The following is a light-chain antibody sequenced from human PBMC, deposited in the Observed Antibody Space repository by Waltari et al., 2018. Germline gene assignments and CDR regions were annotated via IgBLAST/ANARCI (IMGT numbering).Light chain of an antibody. J-gene: IGLJ2*01. V-gene: IGLV2-23*03. CDR3: CSNVGSSVF. CDR1: NSNFRCYTL. Sequence: QCALTQPAPVPGPPGQSITIFCTGFNSNFRCYTLVSWYQTHPGKAPKLFIYEGNRRPSGVSNRFSGSKSDNTASLTLSGLQAEDEADYYCCSNVGSSVFFGGGTKLTVL. CDR2: EGN.